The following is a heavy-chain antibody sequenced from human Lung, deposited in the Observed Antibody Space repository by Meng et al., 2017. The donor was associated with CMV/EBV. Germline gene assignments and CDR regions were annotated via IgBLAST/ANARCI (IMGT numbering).Heavy chain of an antibody. CDR2: IRSKAYGGTT. CDR3: TREPYYYDSSGYYYGFDP. Sequence: GGSLRLXCTASGFTFGDYAMSWVRQAPGKGLEWVGFIRSKAYGGTTEYAASVKGRFTISRDDSKGIAYLQMNSLKTEDTAVYYCTREPYYYDSSGYYYGFDPWGQGTLVTVSS. CDR1: GFTFGDYA. V-gene: IGHV3-49*04. J-gene: IGHJ5*02. D-gene: IGHD3-22*01.